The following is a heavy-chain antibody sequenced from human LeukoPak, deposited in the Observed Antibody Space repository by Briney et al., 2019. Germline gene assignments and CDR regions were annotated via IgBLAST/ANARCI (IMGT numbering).Heavy chain of an antibody. CDR2: IYYSGRT. CDR3: ATCYAPLGYYYYMDV. V-gene: IGHV4-59*08. J-gene: IGHJ6*03. CDR1: GGSISSYY. Sequence: SETLSLTCTVSGGSISSYYWSWIRQPPGKGLEWIGYIYYSGRTNYNPSLKSRVTISVDTSKNQFSLKLSSVTAADTAVYYCATCYAPLGYYYYMDVWGKGTTVTVSS. D-gene: IGHD2-2*01.